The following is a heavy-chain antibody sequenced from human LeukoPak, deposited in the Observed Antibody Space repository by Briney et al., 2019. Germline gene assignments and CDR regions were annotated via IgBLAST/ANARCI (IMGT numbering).Heavy chain of an antibody. J-gene: IGHJ4*02. D-gene: IGHD1-1*01. CDR2: ISYDGSNK. CDR3: AKANWVSNADAVW. CDR1: GFTFSSYA. V-gene: IGHV3-30*07. Sequence: GGSLRLSCAASGFTFSSYAMHWVRQAPGKGLEWVAVISYDGSNKYYADSVKGRFTLSRDDSRNTVYLQLNNLRVEDTAIYYCAKANWVSNADAVWWGQGTQVTVSS.